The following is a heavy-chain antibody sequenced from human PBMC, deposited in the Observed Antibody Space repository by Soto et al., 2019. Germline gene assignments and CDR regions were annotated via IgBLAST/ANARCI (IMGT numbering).Heavy chain of an antibody. V-gene: IGHV4-34*01. Sequence: PSETLSLTCAVYGGSFSGYYWSWIRQPPGKGLEWIGEINHSGSTNYNPSLKSRVTISVDTSKNQFSLKLSSVTAADTAVYYCARGRRKRGINGTIPLGYYYGMDVWGQGTTVTVSS. CDR3: ARGRRKRGINGTIPLGYYYGMDV. D-gene: IGHD1-7*01. J-gene: IGHJ6*02. CDR2: INHSGST. CDR1: GGSFSGYY.